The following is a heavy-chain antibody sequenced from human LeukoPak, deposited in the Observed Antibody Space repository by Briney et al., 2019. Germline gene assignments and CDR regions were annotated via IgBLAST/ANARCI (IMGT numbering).Heavy chain of an antibody. CDR3: AKDPSYSTMVRGVISFDY. V-gene: IGHV3-23*01. Sequence: GGSLRLFCAASGFTFSSYAMRWVRQAPGKGLEWVSAISGSGGSTYYADSVKGRFTISRDNSKNTLYLQMHSLRAEDTAVYYCAKDPSYSTMVRGVISFDYWGQGTLVTVSS. D-gene: IGHD3-10*01. CDR1: GFTFSSYA. J-gene: IGHJ4*02. CDR2: ISGSGGST.